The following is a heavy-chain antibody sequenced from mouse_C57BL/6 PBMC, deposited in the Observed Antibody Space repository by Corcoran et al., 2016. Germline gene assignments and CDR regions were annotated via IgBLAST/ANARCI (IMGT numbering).Heavy chain of an antibody. CDR2: INTYSGVP. Sequence: QIQLVQSGPELKKPGETVKISCKASGYTFTTYGMSWVKQAPGKGLKWMGWINTYSGVPTYADDFKGRFAFSLETSASTAYLQINNRKNEDTATYFCARDYSNAAWFAYWGQGTLVTVSA. J-gene: IGHJ3*01. CDR3: ARDYSNAAWFAY. CDR1: GYTFTTYG. D-gene: IGHD2-5*01. V-gene: IGHV9-3*01.